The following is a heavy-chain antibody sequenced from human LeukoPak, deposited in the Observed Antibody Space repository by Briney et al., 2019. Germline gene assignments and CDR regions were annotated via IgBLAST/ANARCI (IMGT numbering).Heavy chain of an antibody. CDR2: INHNGST. CDR3: ARPTSGDIAAAVDAFDI. J-gene: IGHJ3*02. CDR1: GGSFSGYY. Sequence: PSETLSLTCAVYGGSFSGYYWSWIRQPPGKGLEWIGEINHNGSTNYNPSLKSRVTISVDTSKNQFSLKLSSVTAADTAVYYCARPTSGDIAAAVDAFDIWGQGTMVTVSS. D-gene: IGHD6-13*01. V-gene: IGHV4-34*01.